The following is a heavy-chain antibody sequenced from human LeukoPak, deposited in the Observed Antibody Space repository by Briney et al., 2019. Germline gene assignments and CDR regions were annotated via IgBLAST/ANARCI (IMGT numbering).Heavy chain of an antibody. CDR1: GFTFSVYY. V-gene: IGHV3-11*01. J-gene: IGHJ4*02. Sequence: GGSLRLSCAASGFTFSVYYMSWIRQAPGKGLEWVSYISSSGSTIYYADSVKGRFTISRDNAKNSLYLQMNSLRAEDTAVYYCARTYDSSGYYYVFDYWGQGTLVTVSS. D-gene: IGHD3-22*01. CDR3: ARTYDSSGYYYVFDY. CDR2: ISSSGSTI.